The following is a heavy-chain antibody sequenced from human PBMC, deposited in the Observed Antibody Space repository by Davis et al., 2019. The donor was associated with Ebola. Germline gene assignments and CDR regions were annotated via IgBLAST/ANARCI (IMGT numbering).Heavy chain of an antibody. J-gene: IGHJ4*02. D-gene: IGHD5-12*01. CDR3: ARAAAYSGYVGS. CDR1: GYTFSSYA. Sequence: ASVKVSCKASGYTFSSYAIHWVRQAPGQGLEWMGWISGYNGDTNHAQKFQGRVTMTTDTSTSTAYMELRSLRSDDTAVYYCARAAAYSGYVGSWGQGTLVTVSS. CDR2: ISGYNGDT. V-gene: IGHV1-18*01.